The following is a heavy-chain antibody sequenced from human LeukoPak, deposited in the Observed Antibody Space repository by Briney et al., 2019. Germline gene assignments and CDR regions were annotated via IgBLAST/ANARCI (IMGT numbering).Heavy chain of an antibody. V-gene: IGHV4-4*07. D-gene: IGHD2-2*01. CDR3: ARGVYCSSTSCPNYYYYMDV. Sequence: PSETLSLTCTVSGGSISSYYWSCIRQPAGKGLEWIGRIYTSGSTNYNPSLKSRVTMSVDTSKNQFSLKLSSVTAADTAVYYCARGVYCSSTSCPNYYYYMDVWGKGTTVTVSS. CDR2: IYTSGST. J-gene: IGHJ6*03. CDR1: GGSISSYY.